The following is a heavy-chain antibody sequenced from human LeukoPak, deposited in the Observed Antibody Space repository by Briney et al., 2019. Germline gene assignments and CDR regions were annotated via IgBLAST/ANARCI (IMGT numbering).Heavy chain of an antibody. CDR1: GGSISSYY. CDR2: IYYSGST. V-gene: IGHV4-59*01. D-gene: IGHD6-13*01. J-gene: IGHJ5*02. CDR3: ARVLVAGSWYRGHNWFDP. Sequence: SETLSLTCTVSGGSISSYYWSWIRQPPGKGLEWIRYIYYSGSTNYNPSLKSRVTISVDTSKNQFSLKLSSVTAADTAVYYCARVLVAGSWYRGHNWFDPWGQGTRVTVSS.